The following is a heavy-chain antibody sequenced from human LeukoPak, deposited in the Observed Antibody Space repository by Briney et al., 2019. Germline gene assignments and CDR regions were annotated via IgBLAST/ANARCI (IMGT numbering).Heavy chain of an antibody. Sequence: ASVKVSCKASGYTFTGYYMHWVRQAPGQGLEWMGWINPNSGGTNYAQKFQGRVTMTRDTSISTAYMELSRLRTDDTAVYYCARDFRAAMVSDWFDPWGQGTLVTVSS. V-gene: IGHV1-2*02. CDR3: ARDFRAAMVSDWFDP. D-gene: IGHD5-18*01. CDR1: GYTFTGYY. CDR2: INPNSGGT. J-gene: IGHJ5*02.